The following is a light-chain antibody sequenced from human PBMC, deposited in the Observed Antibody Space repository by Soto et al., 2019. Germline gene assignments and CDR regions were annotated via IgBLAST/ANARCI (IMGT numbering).Light chain of an antibody. V-gene: IGLV2-11*01. CDR3: QSYDRSLRGYV. J-gene: IGLJ1*01. CDR2: DVN. CDR1: SGDIGAYNY. Sequence: QSALTQPRSVSGSPGQSVTFSCTGTSGDIGAYNYVSWYQFHPGKAPKMIIYDVNKRPSGVPDRFSGSKSGNTASLTISWLQAEDEADYYCQSYDRSLRGYVFGTGTKVTVL.